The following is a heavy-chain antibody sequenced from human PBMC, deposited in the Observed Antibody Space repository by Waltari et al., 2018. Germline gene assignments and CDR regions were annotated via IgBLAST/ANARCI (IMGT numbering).Heavy chain of an antibody. V-gene: IGHV3-53*02. CDR2: IYSGGST. J-gene: IGHJ3*02. D-gene: IGHD2-15*01. CDR3: AMVAAASFDAFDI. Sequence: EVQLVETGGGLIQPGGSLRLSCAASGFTVSSNYMSWVRQAPGKGLEWVSVIYSGGSTYYADSVKGRFTISRDNSKNTLYLQMNSLRAEDTAVYYCAMVAAASFDAFDIWGQGTMVTVSS. CDR1: GFTVSSNY.